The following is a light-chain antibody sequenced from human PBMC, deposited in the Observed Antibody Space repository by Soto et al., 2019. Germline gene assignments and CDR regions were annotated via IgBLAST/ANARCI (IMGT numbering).Light chain of an antibody. V-gene: IGKV1-39*01. CDR1: QNISNY. CDR3: QQNYSTPSFT. CDR2: AAS. J-gene: IGKJ5*01. Sequence: DIQMTQSPSSLSASVGDRVTITCRALQNISNYLNWYQHRPGKAHNLMIYAASNLQSGVPSNFSASGYGTDFALTISSLQPEDFATYYCQQNYSTPSFTFVQGTRLEIK.